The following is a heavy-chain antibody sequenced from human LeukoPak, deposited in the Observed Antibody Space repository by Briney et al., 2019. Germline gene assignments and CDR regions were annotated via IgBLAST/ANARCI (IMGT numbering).Heavy chain of an antibody. CDR3: AKDRSSSRSFDY. CDR1: GFTFSSYG. J-gene: IGHJ4*02. D-gene: IGHD6-13*01. Sequence: GRSLRLSCAASGFTFSSYGMHWVRQAPGKGLEWVAVISYDGSNKYCADSVKGRFTISRDDSKNTLYLQMNSLRAEDTAVYYCAKDRSSSRSFDYWGQGTLVTVSS. V-gene: IGHV3-30*18. CDR2: ISYDGSNK.